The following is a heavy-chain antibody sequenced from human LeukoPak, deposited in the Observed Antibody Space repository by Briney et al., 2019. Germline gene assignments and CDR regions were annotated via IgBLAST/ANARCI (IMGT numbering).Heavy chain of an antibody. CDR3: ARGRNDYVWGSYRY. D-gene: IGHD3-16*02. CDR1: GFTFRSYS. CDR2: IGSSSSYI. J-gene: IGHJ4*02. V-gene: IGHV3-21*04. Sequence: PGGSLRLSCAASGFTFRSYSMNWVRQAPGKGLEWVSSIGSSSSYIYQEDSVKGRFTISRDNATNSPYLQMNSLRAEDTALYYCARGRNDYVWGSYRYWGQGTLVTVSS.